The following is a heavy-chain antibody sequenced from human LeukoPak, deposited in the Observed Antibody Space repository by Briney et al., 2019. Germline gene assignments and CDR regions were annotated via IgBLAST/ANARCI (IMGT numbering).Heavy chain of an antibody. CDR1: GFTFSSYA. J-gene: IGHJ6*02. CDR3: XKDRATVGYYGMDV. CDR2: ISGSGGST. V-gene: IGHV3-23*01. Sequence: GGSLRLSCAASGFTFSSYAMSWVRQAPGKGLEWVSAISGSGGSTYYADSVKGRFTISRDNSKNTLYLQMNSLRAEDTAVYYXXKDRATVGYYGMDVWGQGTTVTVSS. D-gene: IGHD4-17*01.